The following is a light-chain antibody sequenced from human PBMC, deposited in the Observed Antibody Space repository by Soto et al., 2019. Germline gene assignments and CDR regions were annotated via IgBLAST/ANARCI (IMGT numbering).Light chain of an antibody. CDR2: EVS. Sequence: QSVLTQPASVSGSPGQSITISCTGTSSDVGSYNLVSWYQQHPGKAPKLMIYEVSKRPSGVSNRFSGSKSGNTASLTISGLRAEGEADYYCCSYAGSSLYVFGTGTKVP. J-gene: IGLJ1*01. CDR3: CSYAGSSLYV. V-gene: IGLV2-23*02. CDR1: SSDVGSYNL.